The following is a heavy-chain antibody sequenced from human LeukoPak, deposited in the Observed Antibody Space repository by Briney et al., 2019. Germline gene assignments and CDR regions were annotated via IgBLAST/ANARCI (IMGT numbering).Heavy chain of an antibody. J-gene: IGHJ4*02. V-gene: IGHV3-30*04. CDR1: GFTFSSYA. Sequence: GGSLRLSCAASGFTFSSYAMHWVRQAPGKGLEWVAVISYGGSNKFYADSVKGRFTISRDNSKNTMYLQMNSLRAEDTAVYYCARDGDYDFWSGYYIDYWGQGTLVTVSS. D-gene: IGHD3-3*01. CDR2: ISYGGSNK. CDR3: ARDGDYDFWSGYYIDY.